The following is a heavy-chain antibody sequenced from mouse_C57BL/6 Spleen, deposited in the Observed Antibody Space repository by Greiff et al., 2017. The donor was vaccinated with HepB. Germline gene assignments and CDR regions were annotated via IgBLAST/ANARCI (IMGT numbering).Heavy chain of an antibody. Sequence: VQLQQSGAELVRPGASVKLSCKASGYTFTDYYINWVKQRPGQGLEWIARIYPGSGNTYYNEKFKGKATLTAEKSSSIAYMQLSSLTSEDSAVYFCARYYYGSSYDWYFDVWGTGTTVTVSS. CDR2: IYPGSGNT. J-gene: IGHJ1*03. V-gene: IGHV1-76*01. CDR3: ARYYYGSSYDWYFDV. D-gene: IGHD1-1*01. CDR1: GYTFTDYY.